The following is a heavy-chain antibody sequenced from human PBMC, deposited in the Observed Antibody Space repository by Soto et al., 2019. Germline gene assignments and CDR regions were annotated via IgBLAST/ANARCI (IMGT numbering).Heavy chain of an antibody. CDR1: GFTFSSYA. V-gene: IGHV3-30-3*01. J-gene: IGHJ4*02. Sequence: PGGSLRLSCAASGFTFSSYAMHWVRQAPGKGLEWVAVISYDGSNKYYADSVKGRFTISRDNSKNTLYLQMNSLRAEDTAVYYCARALGITGTTEYFDYWGQGTLVTSPQ. D-gene: IGHD1-7*01. CDR3: ARALGITGTTEYFDY. CDR2: ISYDGSNK.